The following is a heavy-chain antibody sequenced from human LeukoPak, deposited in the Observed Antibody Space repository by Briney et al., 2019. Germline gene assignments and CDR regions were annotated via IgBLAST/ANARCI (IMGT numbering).Heavy chain of an antibody. J-gene: IGHJ4*02. V-gene: IGHV3-9*01. Sequence: PGRSLRLSCAASGFTFDDYAMHWVRQAPGKGLEWVSGISWNSGSIGYADSVKGRFTISRGNAKNSLYLQMNSLRAEDTALYYCAKAPYSNNYFDYWGQGTLVTVSS. D-gene: IGHD4-4*01. CDR2: ISWNSGSI. CDR1: GFTFDDYA. CDR3: AKAPYSNNYFDY.